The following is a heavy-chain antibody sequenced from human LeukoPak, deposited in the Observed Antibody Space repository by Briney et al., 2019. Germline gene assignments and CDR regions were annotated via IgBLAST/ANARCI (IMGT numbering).Heavy chain of an antibody. Sequence: APVKVSCKASGYTFTSYGISWVRQAPGQGLEWMGWMNPNSGNTGYAQKFQGRVTITRNTSISTAYMELSSLRSEDTAVYYCARNYYDILTGYMDYWGQGTLVTVSS. D-gene: IGHD3-9*01. CDR1: GYTFTSYG. CDR2: MNPNSGNT. J-gene: IGHJ4*02. V-gene: IGHV1-8*03. CDR3: ARNYYDILTGYMDY.